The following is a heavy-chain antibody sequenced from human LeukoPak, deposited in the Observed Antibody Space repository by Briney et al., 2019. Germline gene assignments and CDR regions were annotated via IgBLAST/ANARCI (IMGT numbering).Heavy chain of an antibody. CDR2: ISPYSGNT. D-gene: IGHD3-22*01. V-gene: IGHV1-18*01. J-gene: IGHJ3*02. Sequence: ASVKVSCKASGYTFTTYGIIWVRQAPGQGLEWMGWISPYSGNTNYAQKLQGRVTMTSDTAKSTAYMELRTLRSDDTAVYYCARGSDYYESSGYGAFDTWGQGTMVSVSS. CDR1: GYTFTTYG. CDR3: ARGSDYYESSGYGAFDT.